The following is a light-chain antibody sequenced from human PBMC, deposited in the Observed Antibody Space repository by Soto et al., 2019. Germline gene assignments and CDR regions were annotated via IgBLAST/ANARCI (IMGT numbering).Light chain of an antibody. J-gene: IGLJ3*02. CDR3: CSYAHTSRV. CDR2: DVN. Sequence: QSVLTQPRSVSGSPGQSVTFSCTGTSGDIGAYNYVSWYQFHPGKAPKMIIYDVNKRPSGVPDRFSGSKSSNTASLTISWLQAEDEADYYCCSYAHTSRVFGGGTQLTVL. V-gene: IGLV2-11*01. CDR1: SGDIGAYNY.